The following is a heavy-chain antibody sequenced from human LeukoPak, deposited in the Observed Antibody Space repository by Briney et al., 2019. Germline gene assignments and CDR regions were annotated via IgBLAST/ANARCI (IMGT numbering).Heavy chain of an antibody. CDR3: AKEGAYPIVTYDS. CDR1: GFTFSSYW. Sequence: GGSLRLSCAASGFTFSSYWMNWVRQAPGKGLEWVANIKQDGSEKYYVDSVKDRFTISRDNAKNSLYLQMNSLRAEDTAVYYCAKEGAYPIVTYDSWGQGTLVTVSS. CDR2: IKQDGSEK. J-gene: IGHJ5*01. D-gene: IGHD4-11*01. V-gene: IGHV3-7*01.